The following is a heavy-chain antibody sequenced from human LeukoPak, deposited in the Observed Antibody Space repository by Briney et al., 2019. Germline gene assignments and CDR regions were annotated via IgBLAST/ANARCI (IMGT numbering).Heavy chain of an antibody. J-gene: IGHJ4*02. CDR1: GGSISSYY. V-gene: IGHV4-59*01. Sequence: SETLSLTCTVSGGSISSYYWSWIRQPPGKGLEWIGYIYYSGSTNYNPSLKSRVTISVDTSKKQFSLKLSSVTAADTALYYCAKDRGYLSTGFDYWGQGTLVTVSS. CDR2: IYYSGST. CDR3: AKDRGYLSTGFDY. D-gene: IGHD3-9*01.